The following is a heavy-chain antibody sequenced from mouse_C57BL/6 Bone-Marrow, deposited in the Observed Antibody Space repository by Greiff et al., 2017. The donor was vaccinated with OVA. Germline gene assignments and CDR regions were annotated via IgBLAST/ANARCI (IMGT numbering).Heavy chain of an antibody. CDR1: GYTFTSYW. CDR3: TSPSYYGSSPFAY. Sequence: EVQLKESGTVLARPVASVKMSCKTSGYTFTSYWMHWVKQRPGQGLEWIGAIYPGNSDTSYNQKFQGKANLTAVTSASTAYMELSSLTNEDAAVYYRTSPSYYGSSPFAYWGQVTLVTVSA. D-gene: IGHD1-1*01. J-gene: IGHJ3*01. CDR2: IYPGNSDT. V-gene: IGHV1-5*01.